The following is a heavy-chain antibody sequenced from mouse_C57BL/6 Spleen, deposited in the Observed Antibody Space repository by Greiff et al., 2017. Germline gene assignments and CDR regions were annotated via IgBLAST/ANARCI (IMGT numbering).Heavy chain of an antibody. J-gene: IGHJ1*03. CDR2: IDPSDSET. CDR1: GYTFTSYW. CDR3: ARGDSGSSYGYFDG. V-gene: IGHV1-52*01. Sequence: QVQLQQPGAELVRPGSSVKLSCKASGYTFTSYWMHWVKQRPIQGLEWIGNIDPSDSETHYNQKFKDKATLTVDKSSSTAYLQLSSLTSEDSAVYSCARGDSGSSYGYFDGWGTGTTVTVSS. D-gene: IGHD1-1*01.